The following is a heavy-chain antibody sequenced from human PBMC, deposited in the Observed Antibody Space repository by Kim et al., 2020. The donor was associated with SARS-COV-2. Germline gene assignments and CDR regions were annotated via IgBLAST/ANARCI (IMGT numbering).Heavy chain of an antibody. CDR3: AKDIEDYYYYGMDV. CDR1: GFTFDDYA. Sequence: GGSLRLSCAASGFTFDDYAMHWVRQAPGKGLEWVSCISWNSGSIGYADSVKGRFTISRDNANNSLYLQMNSLRAEDTGLYYCAKDIEDYYYYGMDVWGQGTTVTGPS. V-gene: IGHV3-9*01. CDR2: ISWNSGSI. J-gene: IGHJ6*02.